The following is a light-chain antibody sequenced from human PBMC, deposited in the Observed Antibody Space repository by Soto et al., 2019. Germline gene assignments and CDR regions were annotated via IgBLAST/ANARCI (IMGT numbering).Light chain of an antibody. CDR1: QGVTSNH. J-gene: IGKJ2*01. V-gene: IGKV3-20*01. CDR2: GVF. Sequence: ENVLTQSPGTVSLSPGERATLSCRASQGVTSNHLAWYQQTPGQAPRLLIDGVFNGATGIPDRFSGSGSGTDFTLTITRLEPEDSAVYFCQHYDGSPRTFGQGTKLEIK. CDR3: QHYDGSPRT.